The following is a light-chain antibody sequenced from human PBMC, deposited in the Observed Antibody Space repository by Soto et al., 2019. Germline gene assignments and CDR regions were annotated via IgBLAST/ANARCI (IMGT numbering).Light chain of an antibody. CDR1: SSDVGGYHV. CDR3: SSYAGTKNFVV. V-gene: IGLV2-8*01. J-gene: IGLJ2*01. CDR2: ESY. Sequence: QSALTQPPSASGPLGQSVTISCTGTSSDVGGYHVVSWYQQHPGKAPKLLIFESYKRPSGVPDRFSGSKSGNTASLTVSGLQAEDEATYHCSSYAGTKNFVVFGGGTKLTVL.